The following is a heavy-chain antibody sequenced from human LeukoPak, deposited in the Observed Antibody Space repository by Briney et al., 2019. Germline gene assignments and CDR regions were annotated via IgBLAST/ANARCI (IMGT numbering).Heavy chain of an antibody. D-gene: IGHD2-8*01. CDR1: GFTFSSYA. Sequence: GGSLRLSCAASGFTFSSYAMSWVRQAPGKGLEWVSAISGSGGSTYYADSVKGRFTISRDNSKNTLYLQMNSLRAEDTAVYYCAKEAIVLMVYGYNWFDPWGQGTLVTVSS. CDR2: ISGSGGST. V-gene: IGHV3-23*01. J-gene: IGHJ5*02. CDR3: AKEAIVLMVYGYNWFDP.